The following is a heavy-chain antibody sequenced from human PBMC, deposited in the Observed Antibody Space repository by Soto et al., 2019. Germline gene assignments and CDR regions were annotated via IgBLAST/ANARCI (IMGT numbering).Heavy chain of an antibody. J-gene: IGHJ4*02. CDR3: ATWGEVAGGIFDY. V-gene: IGHV3-30*03. CDR1: GFTFSNHG. Sequence: QVQLVESGGGVVQPGRSLRLSCAASGFTFSNHGMHWVRQTPGKGLEWVAVISYDSSDKYYADSVKGRFTISRDNSKNTLYLQMNSLRLEDTAVYYCATWGEVAGGIFDYRGQGTLVTVSS. D-gene: IGHD6-19*01. CDR2: ISYDSSDK.